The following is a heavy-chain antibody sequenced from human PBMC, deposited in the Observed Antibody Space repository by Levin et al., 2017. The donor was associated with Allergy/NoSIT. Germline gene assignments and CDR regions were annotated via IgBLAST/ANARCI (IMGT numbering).Heavy chain of an antibody. CDR2: IYHSGST. J-gene: IGHJ4*02. Sequence: SETLSLTCAVSGYSISSGYYWGWIRQPPGKGLEWLGSIYHSGSTYYNPSLKSRVTISVDTSKNQFSLKLSSVTAADTAVYYCARAVVVGASWDYFDYWGQGTLVTVSS. V-gene: IGHV4-38-2*01. D-gene: IGHD2-21*01. CDR3: ARAVVVGASWDYFDY. CDR1: GYSISSGYY.